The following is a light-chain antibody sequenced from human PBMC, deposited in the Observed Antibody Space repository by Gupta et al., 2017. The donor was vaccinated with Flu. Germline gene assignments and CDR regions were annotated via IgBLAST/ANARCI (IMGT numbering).Light chain of an antibody. V-gene: IGLV1-44*01. CDR1: IPNIGDTP. CDR3: SSSYNSRNGFFI. Sequence: QSVLTQPPSASGTPGQRVTISCSGSIPNIGDTPVNWFQQHPGMAPKLLIHNDQQRPSGVAVRFSCSNSGTSASLAISALQSEEEADYYCSSSYNSRNGFFIFGAGTRVTV. CDR2: NDQ. J-gene: IGLJ1*01.